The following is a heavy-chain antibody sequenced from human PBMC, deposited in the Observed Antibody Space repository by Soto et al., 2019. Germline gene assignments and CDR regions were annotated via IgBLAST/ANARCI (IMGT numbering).Heavy chain of an antibody. V-gene: IGHV4-39*01. J-gene: IGHJ6*03. CDR3: ARRLLVRGIMDV. CDR2: IYYSGST. CDR1: GGSISSSSYY. D-gene: IGHD3-10*01. Sequence: QLQLQESGPGLVKPSETLSLTCTVSGGSISSSSYYWGWIRQPPGKGLEWIGSIYYSGSTYYNPSLNSRVTISVDTSKNQFSLKLSSVTAADTAVYYCARRLLVRGIMDVWGKGTTVTVSS.